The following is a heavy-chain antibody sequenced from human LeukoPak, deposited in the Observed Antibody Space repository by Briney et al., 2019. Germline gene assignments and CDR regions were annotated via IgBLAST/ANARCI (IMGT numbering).Heavy chain of an antibody. CDR2: ISGSGGST. V-gene: IGHV3-23*01. CDR1: GFTFSSYA. Sequence: PGGSLRLSCAASGFTFSSYAVSWVRQAPGKGLEWVSSISGSGGSTYYADSVKSRFTISRDNSKNTLYLQMNSLRAEDTAIYYCAKMIGPIDYWGQGTLVPVSS. CDR3: AKMIGPIDY. D-gene: IGHD3-16*01. J-gene: IGHJ4*02.